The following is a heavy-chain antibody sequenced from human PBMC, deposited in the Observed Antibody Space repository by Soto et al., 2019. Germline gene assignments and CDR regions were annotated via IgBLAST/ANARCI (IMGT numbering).Heavy chain of an antibody. V-gene: IGHV3-53*01. CDR2: IYSGGST. CDR3: ARDCSVVSCYPALGA. D-gene: IGHD2-15*01. CDR1: GFTVSSSY. J-gene: IGHJ5*02. Sequence: EVQVVESGGGLIQPGGSLRLSCAASGFTVSSSYMSWVRQAPGKGLEWVSFIYSGGSTYYADSVKGRFTISRENSKNTLYLQMNSLRAEDTAVYYCARDCSVVSCYPALGACGQGTLVTVSS.